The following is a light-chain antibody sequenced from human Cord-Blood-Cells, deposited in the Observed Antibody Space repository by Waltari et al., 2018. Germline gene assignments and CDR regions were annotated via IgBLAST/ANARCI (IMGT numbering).Light chain of an antibody. Sequence: TQSPSTLSASVGDRVTITCRASQSISSWLAWYQQKPGKAPKLLICDASSLESGVPSRFSGSGSGTEFTLTISSLQPDDFATYYCQQYNSYSPYTFGQGTKLEIK. CDR2: DAS. J-gene: IGKJ2*01. CDR3: QQYNSYSPYT. V-gene: IGKV1-5*01. CDR1: QSISSW.